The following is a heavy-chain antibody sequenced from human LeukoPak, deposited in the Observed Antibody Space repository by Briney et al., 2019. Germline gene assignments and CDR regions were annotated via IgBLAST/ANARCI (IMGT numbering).Heavy chain of an antibody. Sequence: ASETLSLTCAVYGGSFSNYDWSWIRQPPGKGLEWIGEINHSGSTNYNPSLKSRVTISVDTSKNQFSLKLTSVTAADTAVYYCARGRKFITYYYDSSGYYYSYWGQGTLVTVSS. CDR1: GGSFSNYD. V-gene: IGHV4-34*01. CDR3: ARGRKFITYYYDSSGYYYSY. D-gene: IGHD3-22*01. J-gene: IGHJ4*02. CDR2: INHSGST.